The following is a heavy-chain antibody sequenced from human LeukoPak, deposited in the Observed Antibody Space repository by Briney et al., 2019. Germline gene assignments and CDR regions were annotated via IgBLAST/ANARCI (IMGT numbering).Heavy chain of an antibody. V-gene: IGHV4-30-2*01. CDR2: IYHSGST. CDR1: GGSISSGGYS. CDR3: AREPRYCSGGSCYSTPLDY. J-gene: IGHJ4*02. D-gene: IGHD2-15*01. Sequence: PSETLSLTCAVSGGSISSGGYSWSWIRQPPGKGLEWIGYIYHSGSTYYNPSLKSRVTISVDKSKNQFSLKLSSVTAADTAVYYCAREPRYCSGGSCYSTPLDYWGQGTLVTVSS.